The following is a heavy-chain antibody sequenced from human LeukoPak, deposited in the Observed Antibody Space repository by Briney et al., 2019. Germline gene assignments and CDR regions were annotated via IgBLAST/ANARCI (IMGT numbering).Heavy chain of an antibody. J-gene: IGHJ4*02. Sequence: PSETLSLTCTVSGDSISSGDYYWSWIRQPAGKGLEWIGRISSSGSTNYNPSLKSRVTISVDTSKNQFSLKLSSVTAADTAVYYCARDGEMATIENYFEYWGQGTLVTASS. CDR1: GDSISSGDYY. CDR2: ISSSGST. V-gene: IGHV4-61*02. D-gene: IGHD5-24*01. CDR3: ARDGEMATIENYFEY.